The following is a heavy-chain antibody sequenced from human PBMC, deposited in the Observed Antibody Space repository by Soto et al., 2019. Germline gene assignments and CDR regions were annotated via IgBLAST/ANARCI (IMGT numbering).Heavy chain of an antibody. J-gene: IGHJ4*02. CDR3: ARQWGAGSGSYYNAVAY. Sequence: SETLSLTCTVSGGSISSSTHYWGWIRQPPGKGLEWIGSISHDGSAYFNPSLKRRVTISVDTSNNQFSLRLASVTAADTAMYYCARQWGAGSGSYYNAVAYWGQGTLVTVSS. D-gene: IGHD3-10*01. CDR1: GGSISSSTHY. V-gene: IGHV4-39*01. CDR2: ISHDGSA.